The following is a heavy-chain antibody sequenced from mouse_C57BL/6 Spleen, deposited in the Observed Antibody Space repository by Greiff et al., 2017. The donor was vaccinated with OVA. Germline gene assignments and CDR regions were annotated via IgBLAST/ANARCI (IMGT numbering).Heavy chain of an antibody. CDR2: IDPETGGT. D-gene: IGHD3-3*01. J-gene: IGHJ2*01. CDR1: GYTFTDYE. Sequence: QVTLKESGAELVRPGASVTLSCKASGYTFTDYEMHWVKQTPVHGLEWIGAIDPETGGTAYNQKFKGKAILTADKSSSTAYMELRSLTSEDSAVYYCTRGTGYWGQGTTLTVSS. V-gene: IGHV1-15*01. CDR3: TRGTGY.